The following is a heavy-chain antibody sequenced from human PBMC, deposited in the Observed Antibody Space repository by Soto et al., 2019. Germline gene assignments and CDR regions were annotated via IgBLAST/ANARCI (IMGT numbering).Heavy chain of an antibody. CDR2: IYHSGST. V-gene: IGHV4-4*02. D-gene: IGHD6-13*01. Sequence: SETLSLTCAVSSGSISGSDLWSWVRQPPGKGLEWIGEIYHSGSTNYNPSLKSRVTISVDKSKNQFSLKLSSVTAADTAVYYCARSLQLEKQGRYYYYYYYMDVWGKGTTVTVSS. J-gene: IGHJ6*03. CDR3: ARSLQLEKQGRYYYYYYYMDV. CDR1: SGSISGSDL.